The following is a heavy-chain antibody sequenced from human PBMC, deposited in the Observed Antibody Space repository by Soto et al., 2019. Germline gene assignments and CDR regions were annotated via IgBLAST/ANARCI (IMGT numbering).Heavy chain of an antibody. V-gene: IGHV1-69*06. CDR3: ARAGGYDSSGYLKTPVGY. Sequence: QVQLVQSGAEVKKPGSSVKVSCKASGGTFSSYAISWLRQAPGQGLEWMGGIIPIFGTANYAQKFQGRVTITAEKSTSTAYMELSSLRSEETAVYYCARAGGYDSSGYLKTPVGYWGQGTLVTVSS. CDR1: GGTFSSYA. CDR2: IIPIFGTA. J-gene: IGHJ4*02. D-gene: IGHD3-22*01.